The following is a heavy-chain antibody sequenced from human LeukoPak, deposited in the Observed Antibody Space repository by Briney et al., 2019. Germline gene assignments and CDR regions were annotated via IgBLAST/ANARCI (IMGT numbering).Heavy chain of an antibody. CDR2: ISGSSSYI. V-gene: IGHV3-21*01. CDR3: ASPRAYSSSSFDY. Sequence: GGSLRLSCAASGFTFSSYSMNWVRQAPGKGLEWVSSISGSSSYIYYADSVKGRFTISRDNAKNSLYLQMNSLRAEDTAVYYCASPRAYSSSSFDYWGQGTLVTVSS. D-gene: IGHD6-6*01. J-gene: IGHJ4*02. CDR1: GFTFSSYS.